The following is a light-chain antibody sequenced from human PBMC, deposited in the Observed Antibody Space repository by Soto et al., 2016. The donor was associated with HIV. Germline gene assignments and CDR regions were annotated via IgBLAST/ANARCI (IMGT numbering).Light chain of an antibody. J-gene: IGKJ4*01. CDR1: QAVSSW. CDR3: QQGHSFPLT. Sequence: DIQMTQSPSSLSASVGDRATITCRASQAVSSWLAWYQQKPGKAPKLLIYTASNLQSGVPSRFSGSGSGTDFTLTITTLQPDDFATYYCQQGHSFPLTFGGGTKVQIK. V-gene: IGKV1-12*01. CDR2: TAS.